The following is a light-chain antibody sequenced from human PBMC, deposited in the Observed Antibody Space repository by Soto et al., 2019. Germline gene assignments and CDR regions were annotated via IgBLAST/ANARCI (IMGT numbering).Light chain of an antibody. Sequence: VLTQPASVSGSPGQSITISCTGTSSDVGGYNYVSWYQQHPGKAPKLMIYEVSNRPSGVSNRFSGSKSGNTASLTISGLQAEDEADYYCSSYTSSSTLVFGGGTKVTVL. J-gene: IGLJ3*02. CDR1: SSDVGGYNY. CDR3: SSYTSSSTLV. CDR2: EVS. V-gene: IGLV2-14*01.